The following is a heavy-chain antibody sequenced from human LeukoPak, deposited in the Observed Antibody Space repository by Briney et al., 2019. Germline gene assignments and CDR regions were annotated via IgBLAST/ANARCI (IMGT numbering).Heavy chain of an antibody. CDR2: IRSKAYGGTT. J-gene: IGHJ4*02. D-gene: IGHD4-17*01. Sequence: GRSLRLSCTASGCTFGDYAMSWVRQAPGKGLEWVGFIRSKAYGGTTEYAASVKGRFTISRDDSKSIAYLQMNSLKTEDTAVYYCTRDGDLYGDYDLDYWGQGTLVTVSS. CDR1: GCTFGDYA. CDR3: TRDGDLYGDYDLDY. V-gene: IGHV3-49*04.